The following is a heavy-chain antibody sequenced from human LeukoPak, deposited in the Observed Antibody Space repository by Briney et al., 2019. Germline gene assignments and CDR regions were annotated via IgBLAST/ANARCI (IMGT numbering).Heavy chain of an antibody. Sequence: GGSLRLSCAASGFTFSTYAMSWVRQAPGKGLEWVSVISNSGGSTYYADSAKGRFTISRDNSKNTLYLQMNSLRAEDTALYYCATTYTSSWYNYWGQGTPVTVSS. D-gene: IGHD6-13*01. CDR2: ISNSGGST. CDR1: GFTFSTYA. CDR3: ATTYTSSWYNY. V-gene: IGHV3-23*01. J-gene: IGHJ4*02.